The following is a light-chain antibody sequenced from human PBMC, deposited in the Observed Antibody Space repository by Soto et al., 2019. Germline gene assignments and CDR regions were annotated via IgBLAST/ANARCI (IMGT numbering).Light chain of an antibody. J-gene: IGKJ1*01. CDR3: QQSYSTPQT. V-gene: IGKV1-39*01. Sequence: DIQMTQSPSSLSASVGDRVTITCRASQSISSYLNWYQQKPGKAPKLLIYAACSLQSGVPSRFSGSGSGTDFTLTISSLQPEDFATYYCQQSYSTPQTCGRGTKVEIK. CDR1: QSISSY. CDR2: AAC.